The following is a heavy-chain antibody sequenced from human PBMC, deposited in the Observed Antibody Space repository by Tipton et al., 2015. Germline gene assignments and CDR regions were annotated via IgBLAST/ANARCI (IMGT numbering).Heavy chain of an antibody. Sequence: TLSLTCAISGYSISSGYYWGWIRQPPGKGLEWIGSTYHSGDSYYNPSLKSRVTISVDTSKNQFSLQLKPVTAADTAVYYCARGEIGDFDSWGQGTLVTVSS. CDR3: ARGEIGDFDS. CDR2: TYHSGDS. D-gene: IGHD4-17*01. CDR1: GYSISSGYY. J-gene: IGHJ4*02. V-gene: IGHV4-38-2*01.